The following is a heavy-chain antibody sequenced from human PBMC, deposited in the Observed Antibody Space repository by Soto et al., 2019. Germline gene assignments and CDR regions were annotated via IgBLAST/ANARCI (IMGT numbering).Heavy chain of an antibody. D-gene: IGHD3-22*01. CDR3: ARDGLASGYYYGGRFDP. CDR1: GYTFTSYG. V-gene: IGHV1-18*01. Sequence: ASVKVSCKASGYTFTSYGISWVRQAPGQGLEWMGWISAYNGNTNYAQKLQGRVTMTTDTSTSTAYMELRSLRSDDTAVYYCARDGLASGYYYGGRFDPWGQGTLVTVSS. CDR2: ISAYNGNT. J-gene: IGHJ5*02.